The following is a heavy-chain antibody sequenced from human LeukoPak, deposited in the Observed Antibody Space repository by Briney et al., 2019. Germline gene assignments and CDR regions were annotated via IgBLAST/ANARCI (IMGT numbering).Heavy chain of an antibody. J-gene: IGHJ4*02. D-gene: IGHD5-12*01. CDR2: IKSKTDGGTA. CDR3: TTDYPNSGYETFDY. V-gene: IGHV3-15*01. CDR1: GFTFSSYW. Sequence: PGGSLRLSCAASGFTFSSYWMSWVRQAPGKGLEWVGRIKSKTDGGTADYAAPVKGRFTISRDDSKNTLYLQMNSLKTEDTAVYYCTTDYPNSGYETFDYWGQGTLVSVSS.